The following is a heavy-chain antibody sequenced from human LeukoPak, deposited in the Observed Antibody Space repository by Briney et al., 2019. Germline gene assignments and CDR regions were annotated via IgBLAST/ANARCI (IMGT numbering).Heavy chain of an antibody. CDR3: ARGYDSSGYSPFDS. CDR1: GYTFSNYG. J-gene: IGHJ4*02. V-gene: IGHV1-3*04. CDR2: INTGNGNT. D-gene: IGHD3-22*01. Sequence: ASVKVSCKTSGYTFSNYGISWVRQAPGQGLEWMGWINTGNGNTKYSQRFQGRVTISRDTAASTAYMELSDLRSEDTAVYYCARGYDSSGYSPFDSWGQETLVTVSS.